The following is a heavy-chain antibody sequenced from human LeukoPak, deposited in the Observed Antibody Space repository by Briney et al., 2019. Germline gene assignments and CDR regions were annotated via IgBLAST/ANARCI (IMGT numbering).Heavy chain of an antibody. Sequence: GGSLRLSCAASGFPFSTYGMHWVRQAPGKGLEWVAVISYDGRNKHYPDSVKGRFTISRDISTDTLWLQMDSLRTEDTAVYYCAKGPLRGTAAAIDYWGQGTLVTVSS. V-gene: IGHV3-30*18. CDR2: ISYDGRNK. CDR1: GFPFSTYG. CDR3: AKGPLRGTAAAIDY. D-gene: IGHD2-2*01. J-gene: IGHJ4*02.